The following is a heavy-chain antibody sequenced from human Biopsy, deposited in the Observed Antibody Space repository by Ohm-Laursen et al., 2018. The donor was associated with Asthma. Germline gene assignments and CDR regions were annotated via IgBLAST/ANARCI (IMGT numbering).Heavy chain of an antibody. Sequence: AASVKVSCKASGDSFSNYAISWVRQAPGQGLEWMGGLIPALGTPDHAQMFEGRVTITADESTSTACMELSSLSSEDTAVYYCARGYSGPDRIVYYYSGLEVWGQGTTVTVSS. V-gene: IGHV1-69*13. D-gene: IGHD5-12*01. J-gene: IGHJ6*02. CDR2: LIPALGTP. CDR3: ARGYSGPDRIVYYYSGLEV. CDR1: GDSFSNYA.